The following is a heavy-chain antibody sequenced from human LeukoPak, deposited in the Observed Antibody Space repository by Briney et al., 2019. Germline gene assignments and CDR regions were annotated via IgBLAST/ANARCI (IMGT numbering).Heavy chain of an antibody. Sequence: LGGSLRLSCAASGFTFDDYAMHWVRQAPGKGLEWVSGISWNSGSIGYADSVKGRFTISRDNAKNSLYLQMNSLRAEDTALYYCAKSPGYGDYEFDYWGQGTLVTVSS. CDR1: GFTFDDYA. CDR2: ISWNSGSI. J-gene: IGHJ4*02. CDR3: AKSPGYGDYEFDY. D-gene: IGHD4-17*01. V-gene: IGHV3-9*01.